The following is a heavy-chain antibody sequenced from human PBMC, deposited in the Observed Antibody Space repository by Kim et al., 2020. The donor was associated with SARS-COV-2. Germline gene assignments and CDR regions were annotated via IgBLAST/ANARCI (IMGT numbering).Heavy chain of an antibody. CDR1: GFTFTSSA. CDR3: AAESTTGTTEVDAFDI. V-gene: IGHV1-58*01. J-gene: IGHJ3*02. CDR2: IVVGSGNT. D-gene: IGHD1-1*01. Sequence: SVKVSCKASGFTFTSSAVQWVRQARGQRLEWIGWIVVGSGNTNYAQKFQERVTITRDMSTSTAYMELSSLRSEDTAVYYCAAESTTGTTEVDAFDIWGQGTMVTVSS.